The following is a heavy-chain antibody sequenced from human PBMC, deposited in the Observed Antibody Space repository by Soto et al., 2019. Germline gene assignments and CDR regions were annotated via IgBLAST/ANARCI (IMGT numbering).Heavy chain of an antibody. D-gene: IGHD3-10*01. J-gene: IGHJ4*02. CDR1: GFTFSSYS. Sequence: EVQLVESGGGLVKPGGSLRLSCAASGFTFSSYSMNWVRQAPGKGLEWVSSISSSSSYIYYADSVKGRFTISRDNAKNSLYLHMNSLRAEDTAVYYCARAGDDYYGSGSYLYYFDYWGQGTLVTVSS. CDR2: ISSSSSYI. CDR3: ARAGDDYYGSGSYLYYFDY. V-gene: IGHV3-21*01.